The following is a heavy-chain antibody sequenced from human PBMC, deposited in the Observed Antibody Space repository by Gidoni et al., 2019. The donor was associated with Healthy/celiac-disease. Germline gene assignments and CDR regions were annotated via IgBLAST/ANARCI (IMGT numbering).Heavy chain of an antibody. J-gene: IGHJ4*02. CDR1: GGSISSGSYD. CDR2: ISTSGST. CDR3: ASSGNYDFWRGYYLPS. D-gene: IGHD3-3*01. V-gene: IGHV4-61*02. Sequence: QVQLQESGPGLVKPSQTLSLTCTVPGGSISSGSYDWSWIRQPAGKGLEWSGPISTSGSTNYNPTLKRRATISVDTAKNHCSLKRMSVTAADTAVYYCASSGNYDFWRGYYLPSWGQGTLVTVSS.